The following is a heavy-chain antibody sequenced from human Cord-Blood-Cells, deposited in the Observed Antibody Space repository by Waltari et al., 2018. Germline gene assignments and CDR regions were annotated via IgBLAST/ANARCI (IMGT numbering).Heavy chain of an antibody. D-gene: IGHD3-3*01. J-gene: IGHJ5*02. CDR1: GGTFSSYA. CDR3: ARVGETAGFWSGYNWFDP. Sequence: QVQLVQSGAEVKKPGSSVKVSCKASGGTFSSYAISWVRQAPGHGLEWMGWVIPIFGTANDAQKCQGRVTITADESTSTAYRELSSLRSEDTAVYYCARVGETAGFWSGYNWFDPWGQGTLVTVSS. V-gene: IGHV1-69*01. CDR2: VIPIFGTA.